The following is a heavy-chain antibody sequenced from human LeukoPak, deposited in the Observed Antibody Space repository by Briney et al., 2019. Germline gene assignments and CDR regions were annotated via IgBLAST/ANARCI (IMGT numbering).Heavy chain of an antibody. D-gene: IGHD1-26*01. CDR3: AKDALRGGSRMYYYMDV. Sequence: GGSLRLSCAASGFTFSSYALSWVRQAPGKGLEWVSAITGSGGSTYYADSVKGRFTISRDNSKNTLYLQMNSLRAEDTAIYYCAKDALRGGSRMYYYMDVWGKGTTVTVSS. CDR2: ITGSGGST. CDR1: GFTFSSYA. V-gene: IGHV3-23*01. J-gene: IGHJ6*03.